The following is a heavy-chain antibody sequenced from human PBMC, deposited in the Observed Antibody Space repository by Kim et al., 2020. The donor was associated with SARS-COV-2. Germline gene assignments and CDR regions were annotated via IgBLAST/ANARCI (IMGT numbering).Heavy chain of an antibody. CDR1: GFTFSSYG. V-gene: IGHV3-33*05. CDR2: ISYDGSNK. J-gene: IGHJ3*02. D-gene: IGHD3-16*01. CDR3: AREGALRTDAFDI. Sequence: GRSLRLSCAASGFTFSSYGMHWVRQAPGKGLEWVAVISYDGSNKYYADSVKGRFTISRDNAKNTLYLQMNSLRAEDTAVYYCAREGALRTDAFDILGQGTIVTVSS.